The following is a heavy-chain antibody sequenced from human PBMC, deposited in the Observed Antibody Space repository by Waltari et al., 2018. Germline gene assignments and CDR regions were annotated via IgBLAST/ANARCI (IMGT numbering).Heavy chain of an antibody. Sequence: QVQLQESGPGLVKPSGALSLTCAVSGGSIRSNNCWSWGRQPPGKGREGIGEIYHSGITNYNPSLKSRVTISVDKSKNHFSLKLSSVTAADTAVYYCAGHDFRHNDYWGQGTLVTVSS. D-gene: IGHD3-3*01. CDR2: IYHSGIT. J-gene: IGHJ4*02. CDR1: GGSIRSNNC. CDR3: AGHDFRHNDY. V-gene: IGHV4-4*02.